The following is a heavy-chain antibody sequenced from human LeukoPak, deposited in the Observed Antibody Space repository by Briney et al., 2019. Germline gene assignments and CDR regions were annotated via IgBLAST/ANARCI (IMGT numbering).Heavy chain of an antibody. CDR2: INPSGGST. Sequence: ASVKVSCKASGYTFTSYYMHWVRQAPGQGLEWMGIINPSGGSTSYAQKFQGRVTMTRDTSTSTVYMELSSLRSEDTAVCYCARGPDSGYYYDSSGYYSRFDYWGQGTLVTVSS. CDR1: GYTFTSYY. J-gene: IGHJ4*02. V-gene: IGHV1-46*01. D-gene: IGHD3-22*01. CDR3: ARGPDSGYYYDSSGYYSRFDY.